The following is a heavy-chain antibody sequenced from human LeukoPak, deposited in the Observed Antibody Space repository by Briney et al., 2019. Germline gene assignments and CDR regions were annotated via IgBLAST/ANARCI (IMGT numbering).Heavy chain of an antibody. V-gene: IGHV1-2*02. CDR2: INPSTGGT. J-gene: IGHJ4*02. CDR1: GYTFTGYY. D-gene: IGHD5-12*01. Sequence: GASVKVSCRASGYTFTGYYMHWMRQAPGQGLEWMGWINPSTGGTNYAQKFQGRVTMTRDTSITTAYMELTSLRSDDTAVYYCARVGYSGYESPFDYWGQGTLVTVSS. CDR3: ARVGYSGYESPFDY.